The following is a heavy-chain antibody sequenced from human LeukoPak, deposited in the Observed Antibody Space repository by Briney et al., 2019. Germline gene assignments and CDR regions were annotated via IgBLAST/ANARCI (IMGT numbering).Heavy chain of an antibody. CDR2: IYYSGST. CDR3: ARPAAAVAGQLDS. J-gene: IGHJ4*02. CDR1: GGSISSGYYY. Sequence: PSETLSLTCTVSGGSISSGYYYWGWIRQPPGKGLEWIGSIYYSGSTYYNPSLRSRVTISVDTSKNQFSLKLSSVTAADTAVYYCARPAAAVAGQLDSWGQGTLVTVSS. V-gene: IGHV4-39*01. D-gene: IGHD6-19*01.